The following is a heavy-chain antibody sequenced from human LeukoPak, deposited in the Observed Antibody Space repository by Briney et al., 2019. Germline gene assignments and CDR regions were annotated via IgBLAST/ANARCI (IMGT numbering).Heavy chain of an antibody. Sequence: ASVKVSCKASGYTFTGYYMHWVRQAPGQGLEWMGWINPNSGGTNYAQKFQGRVTMTRDTSISTAYMELSRLRSDDTAVYYCARAFQPVATITSPGYWGQGTLVTVSS. CDR2: INPNSGGT. D-gene: IGHD5-12*01. CDR3: ARAFQPVATITSPGY. CDR1: GYTFTGYY. J-gene: IGHJ4*02. V-gene: IGHV1-2*02.